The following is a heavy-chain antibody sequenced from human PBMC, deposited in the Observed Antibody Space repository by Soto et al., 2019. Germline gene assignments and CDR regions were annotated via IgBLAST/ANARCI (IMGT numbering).Heavy chain of an antibody. D-gene: IGHD6-13*01. J-gene: IGHJ4*02. CDR3: SRQASRQAPLHTVDY. CDR1: GYSFTSYW. Sequence: PGESLKISCKGSGYSFTSYWISWVRQMPGKGLEWMGRIDPSDSYTNYSPSFQGHVTISADKSISTAYLQWSSRKASDTALYYRSRQASRQAPLHTVDYWGQGTLVTVSS. V-gene: IGHV5-10-1*01. CDR2: IDPSDSYT.